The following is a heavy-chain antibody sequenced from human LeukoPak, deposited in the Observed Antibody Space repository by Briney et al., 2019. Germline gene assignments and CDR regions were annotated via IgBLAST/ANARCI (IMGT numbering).Heavy chain of an antibody. Sequence: GASVKVSCKASGYTFTSYGISWVRQAPGQGLEWMGWISAYNGNTNYAQKLQGRVTMTTDTSTSTAYMELRSLRSDDTAVYYCARDLYYYDSSGHQGGAFDIWGQGTMVTVSS. CDR2: ISAYNGNT. J-gene: IGHJ3*02. CDR1: GYTFTSYG. V-gene: IGHV1-18*01. D-gene: IGHD3-22*01. CDR3: ARDLYYYDSSGHQGGAFDI.